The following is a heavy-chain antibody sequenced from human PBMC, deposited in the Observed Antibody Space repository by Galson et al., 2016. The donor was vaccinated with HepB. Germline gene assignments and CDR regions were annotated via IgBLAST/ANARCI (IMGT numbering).Heavy chain of an antibody. CDR2: ISAHSGNT. V-gene: IGHV1-18*01. D-gene: IGHD2/OR15-2a*01. Sequence: SVKVSCKASGYTFTNNGISWVRQAPGQGLEWMGWISAHSGNTKYAQKFQGGLTLPTDPSTTTAYMELRSLRFDDTALYYCARDVQYRFDSWGQGTLVTVSS. CDR3: ARDVQYRFDS. J-gene: IGHJ4*02. CDR1: GYTFTNNG.